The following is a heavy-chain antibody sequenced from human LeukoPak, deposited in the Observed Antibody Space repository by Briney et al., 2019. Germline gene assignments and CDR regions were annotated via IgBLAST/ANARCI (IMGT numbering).Heavy chain of an antibody. D-gene: IGHD2-2*01. CDR3: ASSPYCSSTSCYVDYMDV. V-gene: IGHV4-59*01. CDR2: IYYSGST. CDR1: GGSISSYY. Sequence: SETLSLTCTVSGGSISSYYWSWIRQPPGKGLEWIGYIYYSGSTNYNPSLKSRVTISVDTSKNQFSLKLSSVTAADTAVYYCASSPYCSSTSCYVDYMDVWGKGTTVTVSS. J-gene: IGHJ6*03.